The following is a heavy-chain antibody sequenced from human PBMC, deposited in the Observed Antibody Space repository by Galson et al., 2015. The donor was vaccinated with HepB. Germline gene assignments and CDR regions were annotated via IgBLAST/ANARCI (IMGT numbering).Heavy chain of an antibody. CDR2: ISSAGDIQ. D-gene: IGHD1-26*01. CDR3: TRDAMGRGSGSYSAFDY. J-gene: IGHJ4*02. Sequence: SLRLSCAASGFTFNIYTMHWVRQAPGKGLEWVATISSAGDIQYYADSVKGRFTISRDNSKNMLYLQMNSLRAEDTAVYYCTRDAMGRGSGSYSAFDYWGQGTLVTCSS. CDR1: GFTFNIYT. V-gene: IGHV3-30-3*01.